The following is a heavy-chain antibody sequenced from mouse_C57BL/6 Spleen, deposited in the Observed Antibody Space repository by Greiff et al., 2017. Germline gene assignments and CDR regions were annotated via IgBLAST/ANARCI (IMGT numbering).Heavy chain of an antibody. V-gene: IGHV1-66*01. J-gene: IGHJ3*01. Sequence: VQLQQSGPELVKPGASVKISCKASGYSFTSYYIHWVKQRPGQGLEWIGWIYPGSGNTKYNEKFKGKATLTADTSSSTAYMQLSSLTSEDSAVYYCARPSDSSGYVGFAYWGQGTLVTVSA. CDR3: ARPSDSSGYVGFAY. CDR2: IYPGSGNT. D-gene: IGHD3-2*02. CDR1: GYSFTSYY.